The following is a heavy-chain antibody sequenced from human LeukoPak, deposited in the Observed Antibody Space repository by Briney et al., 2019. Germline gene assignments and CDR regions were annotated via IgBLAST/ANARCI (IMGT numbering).Heavy chain of an antibody. V-gene: IGHV4-34*01. Sequence: SETLSLTCAVYGGSFSGYYWSWIRQPPGKGLEWIGEINHSGSTNYNPSLKSRVTISVDTSKNQFSLKLSSVTAADTAVYYCARRRSLNYYYYYYMDVWGKGTTVTISS. CDR3: ARRRSLNYYYYYYMDV. CDR1: GGSFSGYY. CDR2: INHSGST. J-gene: IGHJ6*03.